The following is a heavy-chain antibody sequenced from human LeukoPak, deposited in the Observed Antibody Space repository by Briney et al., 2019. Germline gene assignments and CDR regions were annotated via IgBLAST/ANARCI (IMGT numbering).Heavy chain of an antibody. Sequence: GASVKVSCKDSGYRFTDYYMHWVRQAPGQGLDWMGWFNPETGGTKYEQRFQGRVTMTTETTISTAYMELTRLRSDDTAVYYCASALNSRSSSCWGQGTRVTVSS. CDR1: GYRFTDYY. CDR3: ASALNSRSSSC. J-gene: IGHJ4*02. CDR2: FNPETGGT. V-gene: IGHV1-2*02. D-gene: IGHD6-13*01.